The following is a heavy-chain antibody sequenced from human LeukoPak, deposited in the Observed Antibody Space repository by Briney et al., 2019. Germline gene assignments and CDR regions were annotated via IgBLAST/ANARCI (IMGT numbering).Heavy chain of an antibody. CDR2: IYHSGST. J-gene: IGHJ4*02. CDR1: GGSISSGGYS. Sequence: PSETLSLTCAVSGGSISSGGYSWSWIRQPPGKGLEWIGYIYHSGSTYYNPSLKSRVTISVDRSKNQFSLKLSSVTAADTAVYYCAREIPLYGPAGTMAGYFDYWGQGTLVTVSS. V-gene: IGHV4-30-2*01. D-gene: IGHD2-2*01. CDR3: AREIPLYGPAGTMAGYFDY.